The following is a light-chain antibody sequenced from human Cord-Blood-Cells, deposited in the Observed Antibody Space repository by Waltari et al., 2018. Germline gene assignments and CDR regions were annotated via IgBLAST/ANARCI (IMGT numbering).Light chain of an antibody. J-gene: IGLJ3*02. V-gene: IGLV2-11*01. CDR2: DVS. CDR3: CSYAGSYTRV. Sequence: QSALTQPRSVSGSPGQSVTLSCTGTSSDVGGYNYVSWYQQHPGTAPKLMIYDVSKRPAGGPDRFSGSKSGNTASLTISGLQAEDEADYYCCSYAGSYTRVFGGGTKLTVL. CDR1: SSDVGGYNY.